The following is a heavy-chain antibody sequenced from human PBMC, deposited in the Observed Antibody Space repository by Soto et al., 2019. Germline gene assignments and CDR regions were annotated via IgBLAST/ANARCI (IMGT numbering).Heavy chain of an antibody. J-gene: IGHJ6*02. CDR3: ARDVGSSGYYAYYYYGMDV. CDR1: GFTFSSYG. Sequence: QVQLVESGGGVVQPGRSLRLSCAASGFTFSSYGMHWVRQAPGKGLEWVAVIWYDGSNKYYADSVKGRFTISRDNSKNTLYLQMNSLRAEDTAVYYCARDVGSSGYYAYYYYGMDVWGQGTTDTVSS. CDR2: IWYDGSNK. D-gene: IGHD3-22*01. V-gene: IGHV3-33*01.